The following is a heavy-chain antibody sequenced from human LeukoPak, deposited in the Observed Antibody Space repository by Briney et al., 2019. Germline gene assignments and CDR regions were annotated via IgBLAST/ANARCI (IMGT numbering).Heavy chain of an antibody. J-gene: IGHJ4*02. CDR2: VYHSGSV. V-gene: IGHV4-4*02. D-gene: IGHD6-13*01. CDR1: GGSISGTEW. Sequence: SETLSLTCAVSGGSISGTEWWNWVRQPPGKGLEWIGEVYHSGSVNYNPSLKSRVAISVDKSKNQFSLSLTSVTAADTAVYYCARDSTSGNSWYFDYWGQGALVTVSS. CDR3: ARDSTSGNSWYFDY.